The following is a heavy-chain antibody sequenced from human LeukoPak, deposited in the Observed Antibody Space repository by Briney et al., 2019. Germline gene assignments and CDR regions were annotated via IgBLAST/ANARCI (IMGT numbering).Heavy chain of an antibody. CDR1: GHTFTAYY. V-gene: IGHV1-2*02. J-gene: IGHJ4*02. D-gene: IGHD3-10*01. CDR3: GSYASGYNWLKV. CDR2: IHPGTGDT. Sequence: ASVKVSCKAPGHTFTAYYIHWVRQAPGQGLEWMGWIHPGTGDTNYAQKFQGRVTVSRDTSISTAYMELSRLRSDDTAVYYCGSYASGYNWLKVWGQGTPVTVSS.